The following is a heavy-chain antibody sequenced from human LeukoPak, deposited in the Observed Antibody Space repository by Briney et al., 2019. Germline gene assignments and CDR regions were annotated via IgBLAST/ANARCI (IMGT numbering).Heavy chain of an antibody. Sequence: SVKVPCKASGGTFISYAISWVRQAPGQGLEWMGGIIPIFGTANYAQKFQGRVTITADESTSTAYMELSSLRSEDTAVYYCARGTPLDRVSHYNWFDPWGQGTLVTVSS. CDR3: ARGTPLDRVSHYNWFDP. CDR1: GGTFISYA. D-gene: IGHD1-1*01. V-gene: IGHV1-69*13. CDR2: IIPIFGTA. J-gene: IGHJ5*02.